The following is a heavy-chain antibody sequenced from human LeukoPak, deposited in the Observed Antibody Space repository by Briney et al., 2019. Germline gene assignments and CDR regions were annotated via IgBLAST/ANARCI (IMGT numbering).Heavy chain of an antibody. CDR1: GFSLSTSGVG. CDR2: IYWNDDK. J-gene: IGHJ4*02. D-gene: IGHD3-10*02. CDR3: AHRRPLGSGSYYNPYYFDY. V-gene: IGHV2-5*01. Sequence: SGPTLVNPTQTLTLTCTFSGFSLSTSGVGVGWIRQPPGKALEWLALIYWNDDKRYSPSLKSRLTITKDTSKNQVVLTMTNMDPVDTATYYCAHRRPLGSGSYYNPYYFDYWGQGTLVTVSS.